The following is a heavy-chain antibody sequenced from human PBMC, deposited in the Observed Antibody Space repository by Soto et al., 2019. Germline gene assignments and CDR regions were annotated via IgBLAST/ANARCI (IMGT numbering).Heavy chain of an antibody. CDR3: VKKSCSHTRCYTGWFFDL. Sequence: GGSLRLSCEASGFIFEDYDMHWVRQPPGKGLQWVSGISWNSGDKDYADSVKGRFTISRDNVKNSLDLQMSSLRVEDTATYYCVKKSCSHTRCYTGWFFDLWGRGTLVTVSS. D-gene: IGHD2-15*01. J-gene: IGHJ2*01. V-gene: IGHV3-9*01. CDR1: GFIFEDYD. CDR2: ISWNSGDK.